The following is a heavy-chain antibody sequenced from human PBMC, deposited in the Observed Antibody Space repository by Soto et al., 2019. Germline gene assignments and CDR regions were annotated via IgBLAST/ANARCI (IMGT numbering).Heavy chain of an antibody. J-gene: IGHJ4*02. V-gene: IGHV3-23*01. CDR3: AKAACDSSGYYCPFDY. Sequence: GSLRLSCAASGFTFSSYAMSWVRQAPGKGLEWVSAISGCGGSTYYADSVKGRFTISRDNSKNTLYLQMNSLRAEDTAVYYCAKAACDSSGYYCPFDYWGQGTLVTVSS. D-gene: IGHD3-22*01. CDR1: GFTFSSYA. CDR2: ISGCGGST.